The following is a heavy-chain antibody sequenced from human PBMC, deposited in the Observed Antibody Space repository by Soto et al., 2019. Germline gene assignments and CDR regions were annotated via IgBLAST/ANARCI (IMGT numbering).Heavy chain of an antibody. V-gene: IGHV4-34*01. CDR1: GGSFSGYY. CDR2: INHSGST. J-gene: IGHJ6*03. Sequence: PSETLSLTCAVYGGSFSGYYWSWIRPPPGKGLEWIGEINHSGSTNYNPSLKSRVTISVDTSKNQFSLKLSSVTAADTAVYYCARMGGLYCSSTSCYGANYYYYMDVWGKGTTVTVSS. CDR3: ARMGGLYCSSTSCYGANYYYYMDV. D-gene: IGHD2-2*01.